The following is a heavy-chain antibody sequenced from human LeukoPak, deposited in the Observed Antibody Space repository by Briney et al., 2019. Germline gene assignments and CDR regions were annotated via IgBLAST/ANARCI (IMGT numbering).Heavy chain of an antibody. Sequence: GGPLRLSCAASGFTFSSYSMNGVRQAPGKGRGWVSSISSSSSYIYYADSVKGRFTISRDNAKNSLYLQMNSLRAEDTAVYYCARGGIYDFWSGYPDYWGQGTLVTVSS. D-gene: IGHD3-3*01. CDR3: ARGGIYDFWSGYPDY. CDR1: GFTFSSYS. J-gene: IGHJ4*02. CDR2: ISSSSSYI. V-gene: IGHV3-21*01.